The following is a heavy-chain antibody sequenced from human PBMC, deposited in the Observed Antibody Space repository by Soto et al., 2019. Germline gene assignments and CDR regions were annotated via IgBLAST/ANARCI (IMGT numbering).Heavy chain of an antibody. J-gene: IGHJ4*02. D-gene: IGHD1-26*01. CDR3: AKGQKSGTYRFYFDY. Sequence: PGGSLRLSCAASGITLSSYAMSWVLQAPGKGPEWVSGISASGGSTSYADSVKGRFTISRDNSKNTLYLQMNSLRADDTAVYHCAKGQKSGTYRFYFDYWGQGALVTVSS. CDR1: GITLSSYA. CDR2: ISASGGST. V-gene: IGHV3-23*01.